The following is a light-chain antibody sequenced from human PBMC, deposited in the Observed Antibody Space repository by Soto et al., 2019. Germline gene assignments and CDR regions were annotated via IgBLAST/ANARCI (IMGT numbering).Light chain of an antibody. V-gene: IGLV2-14*03. CDR2: DVN. J-gene: IGLJ1*01. Sequence: QSALTQPASVSGSPGQSITISCTGTTSDVGGYNYVSWYQQHPGKAPKIMIYDVNNRPSGVSNRFSGSKSGNTASLTISGLQAEDETDYYCSSYTSSHTYVFGTGTKVTVL. CDR1: TSDVGGYNY. CDR3: SSYTSSHTYV.